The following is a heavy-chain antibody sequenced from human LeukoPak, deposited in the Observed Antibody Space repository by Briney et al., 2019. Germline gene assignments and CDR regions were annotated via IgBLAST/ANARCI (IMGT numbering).Heavy chain of an antibody. CDR1: RFTLSTYA. V-gene: IGHV3-23*01. D-gene: IGHD6-13*01. CDR2: ISGSGGIT. Sequence: GGSLRLSCAASRFTLSTYAMSWVRQAPGKGLEWVSSISGSGGITFYADSVKGRFTISRDNSTNTLYLQMNSLRAEDTAVYYCARRPYSSSWYYDYWGQGTLVTVSS. CDR3: ARRPYSSSWYYDY. J-gene: IGHJ4*02.